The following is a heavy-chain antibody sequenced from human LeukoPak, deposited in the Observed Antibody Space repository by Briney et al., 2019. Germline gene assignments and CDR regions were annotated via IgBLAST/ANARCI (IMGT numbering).Heavy chain of an antibody. V-gene: IGHV4-38-2*02. J-gene: IGHJ3*02. D-gene: IGHD7-27*01. Sequence: PSETLSLTCTVSGYSISSGYYWGWIRQPPGKGLEWIGSIYHSGSTYYNPSLKSRVAISVDTSKNQFSLKLSSVTAADTAVYYCARDGDLDSTTGAFDIWGQGTMVTVSS. CDR3: ARDGDLDSTTGAFDI. CDR1: GYSISSGYY. CDR2: IYHSGST.